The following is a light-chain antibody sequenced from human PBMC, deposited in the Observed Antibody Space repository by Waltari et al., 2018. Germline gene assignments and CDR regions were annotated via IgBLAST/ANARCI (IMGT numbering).Light chain of an antibody. J-gene: IGKJ4*01. Sequence: ESVLTQSPATLPLLPGGTTTTPCRASRSVSANFLAWYQQKPGQAPWLLLHDAFRRATGVPDRCSGSGSETDFTLNISRLAPDDFAVYFCQQYDSSVSFGGGTKLEIK. CDR3: QQYDSSVS. CDR2: DAF. V-gene: IGKV3-20*01. CDR1: RSVSANF.